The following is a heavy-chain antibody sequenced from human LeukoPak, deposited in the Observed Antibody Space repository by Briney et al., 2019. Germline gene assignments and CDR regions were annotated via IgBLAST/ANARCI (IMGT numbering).Heavy chain of an antibody. J-gene: IGHJ4*02. Sequence: GGSLRLSCAVSGFPFNNAWLGWVRQAPGKGLEWVGRITSKTDGGATDYAAPVKGRFTISRDDSENTLYLQMNSLRTEDTALYYCTTYLTTRGQGTLVTVSS. CDR3: TTYLTT. CDR2: ITSKTDGGAT. D-gene: IGHD4/OR15-4a*01. V-gene: IGHV3-15*01. CDR1: GFPFNNAW.